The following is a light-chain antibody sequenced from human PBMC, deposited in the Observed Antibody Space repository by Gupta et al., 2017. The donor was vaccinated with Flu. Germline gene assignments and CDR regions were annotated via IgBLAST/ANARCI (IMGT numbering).Light chain of an antibody. CDR3: QQYNDRPRT. Sequence: PASLSASAGERGTLTCKASQNVGSNLDWYQQKPGQAPKLIIYDASYRDTGVPDRFSGSASGTEFTVTISGLEPEDFAVYYCQQYNDRPRTFGQGTKVEIK. V-gene: IGKV3-15*01. J-gene: IGKJ1*01. CDR1: QNVGSN. CDR2: DAS.